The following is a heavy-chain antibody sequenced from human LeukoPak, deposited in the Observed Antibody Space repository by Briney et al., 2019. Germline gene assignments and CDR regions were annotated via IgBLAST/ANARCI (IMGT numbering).Heavy chain of an antibody. J-gene: IGHJ4*02. CDR1: GFTFSNHA. Sequence: GSLRLSCAASGFTFSNHAMNWVRQAPGKGLEWVSAISGSGASTYFADSVRGRFTISRDNSKNTLYLQMNSLRAEDTAIYYCARTVAGDYWGQGTLVTVSS. CDR3: ARTVAGDY. CDR2: ISGSGAST. D-gene: IGHD6-19*01. V-gene: IGHV3-23*01.